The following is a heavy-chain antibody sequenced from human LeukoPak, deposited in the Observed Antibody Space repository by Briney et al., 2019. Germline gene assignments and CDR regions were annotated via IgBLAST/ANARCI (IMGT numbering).Heavy chain of an antibody. CDR3: ATQYGSSWRDYFDY. Sequence: GGSLRLSCVASGFTFSSYAMSWVRQAPGKGLEWVSAFSGSGAGTYSADSVKGRFAVSRDNSKNTLYLQMNNLRAEDTAVYYCATQYGSSWRDYFDYWGQGTLVTVSS. D-gene: IGHD6-13*01. CDR2: FSGSGAGT. V-gene: IGHV3-23*01. CDR1: GFTFSSYA. J-gene: IGHJ4*02.